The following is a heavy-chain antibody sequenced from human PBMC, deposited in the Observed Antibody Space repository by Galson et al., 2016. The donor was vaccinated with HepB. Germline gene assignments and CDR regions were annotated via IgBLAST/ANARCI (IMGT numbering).Heavy chain of an antibody. CDR1: GFTFSSYW. CDR3: VRAAYSLDH. V-gene: IGHV3-74*01. CDR2: INSDGSDT. J-gene: IGHJ4*02. Sequence: SLRLSCAASGFTFSSYWMHWVRLAPQKGLVWVSGINSDGSDTNYADSAKGRFTISRDNAHNTLYLQMNSLRVEDMAVYYCVRAAYSLDHWGQGTPVTVSS. D-gene: IGHD3-16*01.